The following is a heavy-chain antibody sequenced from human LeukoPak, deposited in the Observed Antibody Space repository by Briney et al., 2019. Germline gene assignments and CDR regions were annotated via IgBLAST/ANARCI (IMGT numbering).Heavy chain of an antibody. V-gene: IGHV1-2*02. CDR2: NNPNSGGT. CDR1: GYTFTGYY. Sequence: GASVKVSCKASGYTFTGYYMHWVRQAPGQGLEWMGWNNPNSGGTNYAQKFQGRVTMTRDTSISTAYMELSRLRSDDTAVYYCHYGDYVADAFDIWGQGTMVTVSS. CDR3: HYGDYVADAFDI. J-gene: IGHJ3*02. D-gene: IGHD4-17*01.